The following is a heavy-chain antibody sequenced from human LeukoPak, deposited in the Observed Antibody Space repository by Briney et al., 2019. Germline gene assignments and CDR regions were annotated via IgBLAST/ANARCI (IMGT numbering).Heavy chain of an antibody. CDR1: GGYMSSYY. J-gene: IGHJ5*02. CDR3: ARSSTIFGVVFDP. D-gene: IGHD3-3*01. Sequence: SETQSLTCTVSGGYMSSYYWSWIRQPPGKGLEWIGYIYYSGSTNYNPSLKSRVPISVDTSKNQFSLKLTSVTAADTAVYYCARSSTIFGVVFDPWGQGTLVTVSS. V-gene: IGHV4-59*08. CDR2: IYYSGST.